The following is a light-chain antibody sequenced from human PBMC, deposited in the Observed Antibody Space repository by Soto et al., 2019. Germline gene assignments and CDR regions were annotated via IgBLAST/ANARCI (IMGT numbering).Light chain of an antibody. CDR2: DVS. Sequence: QSALTQPASVSGSPGQSITISCTGTSSDVGGYNYVSWFQQHPGKAPRLMIYDVSNRPSGVSNRFSGYKSGSTASLIISGLRAEYEADYYCSSYSSSTTLHVFGTGTKLTVL. CDR1: SSDVGGYNY. J-gene: IGLJ1*01. CDR3: SSYSSSTTLHV. V-gene: IGLV2-14*01.